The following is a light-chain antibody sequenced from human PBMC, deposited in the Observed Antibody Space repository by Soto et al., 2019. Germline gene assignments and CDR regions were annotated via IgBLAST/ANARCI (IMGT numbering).Light chain of an antibody. CDR2: AAS. CDR3: QKYNSVPS. CDR1: QGIRNY. V-gene: IGKV1-27*01. Sequence: DIQMTQSPSSLSASVGDRVTISCRASQGIRNYVAWYQQRPGKVPKLLIYAASTLQSGVPSRFSGIGSGTDFTLTISSLQPEDVATYYCQKYNSVPSFGGGTKVEIK. J-gene: IGKJ4*01.